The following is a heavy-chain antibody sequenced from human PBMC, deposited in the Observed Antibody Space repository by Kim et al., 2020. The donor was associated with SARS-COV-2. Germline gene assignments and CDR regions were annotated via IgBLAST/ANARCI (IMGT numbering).Heavy chain of an antibody. D-gene: IGHD3-3*01. CDR3: ATSDFWSGYYFDY. J-gene: IGHJ4*02. Sequence: ASVKVSCKVSGYTLTELSTHWVRQAPGKGLEWMGGFDPEDGETIYAQKFQGRVTMTEDTSTDTAYMELSSLRSEDTAVYYCATSDFWSGYYFDYWGQGTLVTVSS. V-gene: IGHV1-24*01. CDR2: FDPEDGET. CDR1: GYTLTELS.